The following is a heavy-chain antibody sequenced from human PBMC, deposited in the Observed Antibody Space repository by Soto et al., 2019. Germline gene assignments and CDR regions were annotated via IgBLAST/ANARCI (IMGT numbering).Heavy chain of an antibody. Sequence: SVNVSCKASGYTFTSYCISWVRQAPGQGLEWMGRIIPMLGIANYAQKFQGRVTITADKSTSTAYMELSSLRSEDTAVYYCANRGYSYGFVIYWGQGTLVTVSS. CDR3: ANRGYSYGFVIY. V-gene: IGHV1-69*02. CDR1: GYTFTSYC. D-gene: IGHD5-18*01. J-gene: IGHJ4*02. CDR2: IIPMLGIA.